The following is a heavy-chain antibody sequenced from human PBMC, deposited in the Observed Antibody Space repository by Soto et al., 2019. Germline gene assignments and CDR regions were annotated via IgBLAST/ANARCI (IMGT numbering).Heavy chain of an antibody. Sequence: QLQLQESGPGLVKPSETLSLPCPVSGGSISSSSYYWGWIRQPPGKGLEWIGGIYYTGSTYYNPSLKRRGAISEDTSKNQLSQKRSTVTAAYTAVYYCARHVAGDSSGRDYWGQRTQVPVSS. CDR3: ARHVAGDSSGRDY. CDR2: IYYTGST. J-gene: IGHJ4*02. V-gene: IGHV4-39*01. D-gene: IGHD6-19*01. CDR1: GGSISSSSYY.